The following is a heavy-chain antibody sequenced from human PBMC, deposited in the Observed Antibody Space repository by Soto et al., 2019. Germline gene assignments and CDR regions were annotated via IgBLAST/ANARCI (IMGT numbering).Heavy chain of an antibody. D-gene: IGHD6-6*01. Sequence: EVQLVQSRAEVKEPGESLKISCKGSGYSFTTYWIGWVRQMPGKGLEWMGIIYPGDSDTRYSPSFQGLVTISADKSVSTAYLQWSSLKASDTAIYYCARASRPLVYYYDMDVWGQGTTVTVSS. CDR3: ARASRPLVYYYDMDV. CDR1: GYSFTTYW. J-gene: IGHJ6*02. V-gene: IGHV5-51*01. CDR2: IYPGDSDT.